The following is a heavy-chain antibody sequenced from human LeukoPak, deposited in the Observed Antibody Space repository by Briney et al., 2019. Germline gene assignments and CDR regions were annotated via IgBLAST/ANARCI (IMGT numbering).Heavy chain of an antibody. Sequence: ETSETLSFTCTVSGGSISSYYWSWIRQPPGKGLEWIGYLYYSGSTNYNPSLKSRVTISVDTSKNQISLKLSSVTAADTAVYYCARGFSGWTRYDYWCQGTLVTVSS. V-gene: IGHV4-59*08. J-gene: IGHJ4*02. CDR1: GGSISSYY. CDR3: ARGFSGWTRYDY. CDR2: LYYSGST. D-gene: IGHD6-19*01.